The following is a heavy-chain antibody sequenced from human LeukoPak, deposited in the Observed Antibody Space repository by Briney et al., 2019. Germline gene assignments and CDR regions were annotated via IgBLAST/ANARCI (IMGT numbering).Heavy chain of an antibody. CDR2: IKQDGSDK. CDR3: ARADLHAFDI. V-gene: IGHV3-7*04. CDR1: GFTFSRFW. J-gene: IGHJ3*02. Sequence: PGGSLRLSCAASGFTFSRFWMSWVRQAPGKGLQWVANIKQDGSDKYYVDSVKGRFTISRDNAKNSLYLQMNSLRAEDTAVYYCARADLHAFDIWGQGTLVTVSS.